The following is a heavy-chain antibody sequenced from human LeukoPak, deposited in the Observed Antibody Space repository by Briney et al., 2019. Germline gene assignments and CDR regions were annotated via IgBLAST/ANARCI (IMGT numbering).Heavy chain of an antibody. D-gene: IGHD2-8*01. V-gene: IGHV3-11*04. CDR2: ISSGGSTV. J-gene: IGHJ3*02. CDR1: GFTFSDYY. Sequence: GGSLRLSCAASGFTFSDYYMSWIRQAPGKGLEWVSYISSGGSTVYYADSMKGRFTISRDSAKNSLYLQMNSLRAEDTAVYYCARGTIVLTDAFDIWGQGTMVTVSS. CDR3: ARGTIVLTDAFDI.